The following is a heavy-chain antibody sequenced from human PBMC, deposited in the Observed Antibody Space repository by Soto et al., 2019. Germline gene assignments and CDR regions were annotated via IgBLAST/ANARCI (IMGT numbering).Heavy chain of an antibody. CDR3: ARGEGRWFGDYYGMGV. CDR1: GGTFSSYA. V-gene: IGHV1-69*01. Sequence: QVQLVQSGAEVQKPGSSVKVSCKASGGTFSSYAISWVRQAPGQGLEWMGGIIHIFGTANYAQKFQGRVTITADESTSTAYMELSSLRSEDTAVYYCARGEGRWFGDYYGMGVWGQGTTVTVSS. D-gene: IGHD3-10*01. J-gene: IGHJ6*02. CDR2: IIHIFGTA.